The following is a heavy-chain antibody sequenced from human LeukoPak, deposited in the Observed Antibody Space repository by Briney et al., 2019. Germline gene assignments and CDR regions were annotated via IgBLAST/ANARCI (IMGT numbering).Heavy chain of an antibody. CDR2: ISAYNGNT. CDR3: ARALTYYDFWSGSSNWFDP. J-gene: IGHJ5*02. V-gene: IGHV1-18*01. D-gene: IGHD3-3*01. CDR1: GYTFTSYG. Sequence: ASVKASCKASGYTFTSYGISWVRQAPGQGLEWMGWISAYNGNTNYAQKLQGRVTMTTDTSTSTAYMELRSLRSDDTAVYYRARALTYYDFWSGSSNWFDPWGQGTLVTVSS.